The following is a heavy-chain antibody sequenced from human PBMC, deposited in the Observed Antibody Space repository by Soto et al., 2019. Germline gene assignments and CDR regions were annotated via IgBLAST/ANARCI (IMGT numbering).Heavy chain of an antibody. J-gene: IGHJ5*02. CDR1: GGSISSYY. CDR2: IYYSGST. Sequence: PSETLSLTCTVSGGSISSYYWSWIRQPPGKGLEWIGYIYYSGSTNYNPSLKSRVTISVDTSKNQFSLKLSSVTAADTAVYYCARAGHYYDSSGYLPSWFDPWGQGTLVTVSS. D-gene: IGHD3-22*01. CDR3: ARAGHYYDSSGYLPSWFDP. V-gene: IGHV4-59*01.